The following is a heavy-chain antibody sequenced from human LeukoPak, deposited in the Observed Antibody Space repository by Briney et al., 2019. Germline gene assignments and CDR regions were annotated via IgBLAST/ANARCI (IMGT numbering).Heavy chain of an antibody. CDR1: GASIRSYY. V-gene: IGHV4-59*01. D-gene: IGHD4-23*01. CDR3: ARGRNDNGGMFFDS. CDR2: ISYSGYT. Sequence: SETLSLTCTVSGASIRSYYWSWIRQAPGKGLEWIGFISYSGYTSYSPSLKSRVAISVDTSKSQFSLRLSSMTAADTAIYYCARGRNDNGGMFFDSWAQGTLVNVSS. J-gene: IGHJ4*02.